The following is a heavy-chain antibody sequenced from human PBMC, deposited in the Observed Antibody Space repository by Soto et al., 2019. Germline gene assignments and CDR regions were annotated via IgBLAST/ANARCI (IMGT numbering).Heavy chain of an antibody. J-gene: IGHJ4*02. D-gene: IGHD5-18*01. V-gene: IGHV4-61*01. CDR2: IYYSGST. Sequence: SETLSLTCTVSGGSVSSGSYYWSWIRQPPGKGLEWIGYIYYSGSTNYNPSLKSRVTISVDTSKNQFSLKLSSVTAADTAVYYCARADSYGSAFDYWGQGTLVTVSS. CDR1: GGSVSSGSYY. CDR3: ARADSYGSAFDY.